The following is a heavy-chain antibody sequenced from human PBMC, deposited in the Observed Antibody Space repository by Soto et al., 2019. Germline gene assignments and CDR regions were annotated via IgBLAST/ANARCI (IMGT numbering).Heavy chain of an antibody. J-gene: IGHJ4*02. V-gene: IGHV1-18*01. CDR3: ARGGTPIDY. CDR2: ISAYNGNT. D-gene: IGHD3-16*01. Sequence: ASVKVSCKTSGYTFTNFGLSWVRQAPGQGLEWMGWISAYNGNTNYAQNFQGRVPMTTDTATSTAYMELRSLRSDDTAVYYCARGGTPIDYSGQGTLVTV. CDR1: GYTFTNFG.